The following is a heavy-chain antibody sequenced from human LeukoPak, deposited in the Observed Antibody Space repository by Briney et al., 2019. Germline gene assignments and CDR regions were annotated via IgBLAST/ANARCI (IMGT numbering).Heavy chain of an antibody. V-gene: IGHV4-34*01. CDR2: INHSGST. Sequence: PSETLSLTCAVYGGSFSGYYWSWIRQPPGKGLEWIGEINHSGSTNYNPSLKSRVTISVDTSKNQFSPKLSSVTAADTAVYYCARGMNCSGGSCRFDYWGQGTLVTVSS. D-gene: IGHD2-15*01. J-gene: IGHJ4*02. CDR3: ARGMNCSGGSCRFDY. CDR1: GGSFSGYY.